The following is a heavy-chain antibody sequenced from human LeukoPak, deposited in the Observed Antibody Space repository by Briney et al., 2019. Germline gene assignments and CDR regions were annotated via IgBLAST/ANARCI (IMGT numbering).Heavy chain of an antibody. CDR1: GGSISSYY. CDR3: AREGASRYFDY. V-gene: IGHV4-59*12. CDR2: IYYSGST. Sequence: SETLSLTCTVSGGSISSYYWSWIRQPPGKGLEWIGYIYYSGSTNYNPSLKSRVTTSVDTSKIQFSLKLSSVTAADTAVYYCAREGASRYFDYWGQGNLVTVSS. D-gene: IGHD4/OR15-4a*01. J-gene: IGHJ4*02.